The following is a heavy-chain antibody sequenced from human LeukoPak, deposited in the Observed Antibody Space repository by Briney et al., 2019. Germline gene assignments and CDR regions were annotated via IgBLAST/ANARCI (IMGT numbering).Heavy chain of an antibody. J-gene: IGHJ4*02. Sequence: GGSLRLSCAASGFTFSGYSMNWVRQAPGRGLEWVSSISSSSTYIFYADSVKGRFTISRDNAKNSLFLQLNSLRAEDTAVYYCASSIPYSGSHTVDYWGQGTLVTVSS. CDR2: ISSSSTYI. CDR3: ASSIPYSGSHTVDY. V-gene: IGHV3-21*01. CDR1: GFTFSGYS. D-gene: IGHD1-26*01.